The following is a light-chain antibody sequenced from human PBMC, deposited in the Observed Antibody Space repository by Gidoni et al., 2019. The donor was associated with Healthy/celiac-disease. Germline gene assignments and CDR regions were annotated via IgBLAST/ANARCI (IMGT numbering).Light chain of an antibody. Sequence: QSVLTQPPSASGTPGQRVTISCSGSSSNIGSHTVNWYQQLPGPAPKLLIYSNNQRPSGVPDRFSGSKSGTSASLAISGLQSEDEADYYCAAWDDSLNGAVFGGGTKLTVL. CDR1: SSNIGSHT. V-gene: IGLV1-44*01. CDR2: SNN. CDR3: AAWDDSLNGAV. J-gene: IGLJ3*02.